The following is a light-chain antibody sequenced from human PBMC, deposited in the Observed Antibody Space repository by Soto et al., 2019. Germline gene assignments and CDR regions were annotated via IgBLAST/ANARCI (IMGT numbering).Light chain of an antibody. CDR2: DAS. Sequence: DIQMTQSPSSLSASVGDRVTITCQASQDISNYLNWYQQKPGKDPKLLIYDASNLETGVPSRFSGSGSGTDFTFTISSLQPEDIATYYWQQYDNHPQVTCGGGTKVEIK. CDR3: QQYDNHPQVT. V-gene: IGKV1-33*01. CDR1: QDISNY. J-gene: IGKJ4*01.